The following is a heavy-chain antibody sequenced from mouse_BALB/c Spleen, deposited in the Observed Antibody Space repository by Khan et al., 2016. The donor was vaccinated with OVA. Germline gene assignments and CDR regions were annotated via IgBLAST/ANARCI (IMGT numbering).Heavy chain of an antibody. Sequence: VQLQQSGPELVKPGASVKISCKTSGYTFTEYTMHWVKQSHGQSLEWIGGINPNNGGASYNQTFKGKATLTVDKSSSTAYMDLRSLTSEDSAVYYCARWYFGSTWFAYWGQGTLVTVSA. CDR2: INPNNGGA. V-gene: IGHV1-18*01. CDR1: GYTFTEYT. J-gene: IGHJ3*01. D-gene: IGHD1-1*01. CDR3: ARWYFGSTWFAY.